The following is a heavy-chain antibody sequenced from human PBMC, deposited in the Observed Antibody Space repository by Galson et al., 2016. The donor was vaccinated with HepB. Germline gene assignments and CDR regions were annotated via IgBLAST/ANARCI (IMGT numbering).Heavy chain of an antibody. CDR2: IFYSGST. J-gene: IGHJ6*02. V-gene: IGHV4-61*01. D-gene: IGHD3-16*01. CDR3: AREAGRLGDGQIDG. Sequence: ETLSLTCNVSGASIDSGSYYWSWVRQPPGKELEWLGYIFYSGSTTYNPSFKSRVTISVDTSNNQFFLRLNSVTAADTAVYYCAREAGRLGDGQIDGWGQGTTVTVSS. CDR1: GASIDSGSYY.